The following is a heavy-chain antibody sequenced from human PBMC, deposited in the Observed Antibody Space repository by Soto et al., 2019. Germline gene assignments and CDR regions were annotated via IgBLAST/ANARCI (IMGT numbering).Heavy chain of an antibody. CDR3: ARGSIEDTTTFLYYYMDA. D-gene: IGHD5-18*01. CDR1: GGSFSGYY. V-gene: IGHV4-34*01. J-gene: IGHJ6*03. Sequence: SETLSLTCAVYGGSFSGYYWSWIRQPPGKGLEWIGEINHSGSTNYNPSLKSRVTISVDTSKNQFSLKLSSVTAADTAVYYCARGSIEDTTTFLYYYMDAWGKGTTVTVSS. CDR2: INHSGST.